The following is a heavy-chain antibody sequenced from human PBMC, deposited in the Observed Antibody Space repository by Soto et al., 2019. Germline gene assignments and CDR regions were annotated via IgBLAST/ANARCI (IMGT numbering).Heavy chain of an antibody. J-gene: IGHJ5*02. D-gene: IGHD2-15*01. CDR2: IYHSGST. CDR1: GYSISSGYY. V-gene: IGHV4-38-2*02. Sequence: SETLSLTCAVSGYSISSGYYCGWIRQPPGKGLEWIGSIYHSGSTYYNPSLKSRVTISVDTSKNQFSLKLSSVTTADTAVYYCARDDEVVPYNWFDPWGQGTLVTVSS. CDR3: ARDDEVVPYNWFDP.